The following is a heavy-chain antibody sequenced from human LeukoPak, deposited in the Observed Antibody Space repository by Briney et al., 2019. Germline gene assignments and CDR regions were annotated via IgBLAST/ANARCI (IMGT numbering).Heavy chain of an antibody. D-gene: IGHD2-15*01. CDR2: IIPIFGTA. V-gene: IGHV1-69*13. J-gene: IGHJ4*02. CDR1: GYTFTSYY. CDR3: ASPLGYCSGGSCYSTYFDY. Sequence: SVKVSCKASGYTFTSYYMHWVRQAPGQGLEWMGGIIPIFGTANYAQKFQGRVTITADESTSTAYMELSSLRSEDTAVYYCASPLGYCSGGSCYSTYFDYWGQGTLVTVSS.